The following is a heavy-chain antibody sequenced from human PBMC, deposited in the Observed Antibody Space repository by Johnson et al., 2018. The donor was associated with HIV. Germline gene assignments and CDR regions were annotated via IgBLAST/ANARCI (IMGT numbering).Heavy chain of an antibody. V-gene: IGHV3-30*04. CDR2: ISYDGSNK. J-gene: IGHJ3*02. CDR1: GFTFSSYA. D-gene: IGHD6-19*01. Sequence: QVQLVESGGGVVQPGRSLRLSCEASGFTFSSYAMHWVRQAPGKGLEWVAVISYDGSNKYYADYVKGQFTISSDNSNNTLYLQMNSLRAEDTAVYYCAKDPQGSGWVWAFDIWGQGTMVTVSS. CDR3: AKDPQGSGWVWAFDI.